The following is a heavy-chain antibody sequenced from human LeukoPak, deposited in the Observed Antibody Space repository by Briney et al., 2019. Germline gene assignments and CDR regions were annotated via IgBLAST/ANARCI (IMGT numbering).Heavy chain of an antibody. Sequence: SQTLSLTCSVSGGSISSGDFFWTWIRQPPGKGLEYIGYIYYSGTTYYNPSLKSRITMSVDMSANQFSLRLTSVSAADTAVYYCTRAYWIGFHFDSWGQGILVSVSS. D-gene: IGHD3-3*01. J-gene: IGHJ4*02. V-gene: IGHV4-30-4*01. CDR2: IYYSGTT. CDR1: GGSISSGDFF. CDR3: TRAYWIGFHFDS.